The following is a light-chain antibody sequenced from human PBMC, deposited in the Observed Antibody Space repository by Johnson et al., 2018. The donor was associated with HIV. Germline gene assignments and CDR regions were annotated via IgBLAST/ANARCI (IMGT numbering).Light chain of an antibody. J-gene: IGLJ1*01. V-gene: IGLV1-51*02. CDR1: TSNIGDHS. CDR2: DND. CDR3: ATWDASLSANV. Sequence: QSVLTQPPSVSAAPGRWVTVSCSGTTSNIGDHSVSWFQHLPGAAPKLLIYDNDRRPSGVPDRFSGSKSAASATLDITRLQSGDEGDYYCATWDASLSANVFGPGTKVTVL.